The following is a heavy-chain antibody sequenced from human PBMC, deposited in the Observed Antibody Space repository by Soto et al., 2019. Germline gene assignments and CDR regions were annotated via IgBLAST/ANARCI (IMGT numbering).Heavy chain of an antibody. D-gene: IGHD3-3*01. CDR2: IYPSDSDT. J-gene: IGHJ4*02. CDR1: GYNFAGYW. Sequence: GESLKISCKGSGYNFAGYWIAWVRQMPGKGLELMGIIYPSDSDTRYRPSFQGQVTISADKSISSAYLQWSSLRASDTAMYYCARGGVSTRTFDYWGQGTPVTVSA. V-gene: IGHV5-51*01. CDR3: ARGGVSTRTFDY.